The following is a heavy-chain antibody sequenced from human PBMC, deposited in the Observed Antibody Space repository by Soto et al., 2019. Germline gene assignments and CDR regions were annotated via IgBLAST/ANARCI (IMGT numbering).Heavy chain of an antibody. CDR2: ITHRGST. V-gene: IGHV4-34*01. CDR3: ARGYPRSIFTTALATSYWFDS. D-gene: IGHD2-21*01. Sequence: QVQLQQWGAGLLKPSETLSLTCAVYDGSFSGHYWSWIRQYPGKGLEWIAEITHRGSTKYNPSLKCRVTMSLGTSKTQFARGLGSVTAADPAFYYCARGYPRSIFTTALATSYWFDSWGQGGLVTVSS. CDR1: DGSFSGHY. J-gene: IGHJ5*01.